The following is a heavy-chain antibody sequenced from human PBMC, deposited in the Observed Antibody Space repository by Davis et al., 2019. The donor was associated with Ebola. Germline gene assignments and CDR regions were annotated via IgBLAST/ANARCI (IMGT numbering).Heavy chain of an antibody. CDR2: ISAYNGNT. V-gene: IGHV1-18*01. CDR1: GYTFTSYG. CDR3: ARDIRRYSSGWYPVGY. Sequence: ASVKVSCKASGYTFTSYGISWVRQAPGQGLEWMGWISAYNGNTNYAQKLQGRVTMTTDTSTSTAYMELRSLRSDDTAVYYCARDIRRYSSGWYPVGYWGQGTLVTVSS. D-gene: IGHD6-19*01. J-gene: IGHJ4*02.